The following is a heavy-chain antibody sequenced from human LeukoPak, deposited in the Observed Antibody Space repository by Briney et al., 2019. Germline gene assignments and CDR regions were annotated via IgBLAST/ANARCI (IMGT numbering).Heavy chain of an antibody. Sequence: ASETLSLTCAVSGGSISSYYWSWIRQPPGKGLEWIGYIYYSGSTNYNPSLKSRVTISVDTSKNQFSLKLSSVTAADTAVYYCARFRGTYCSGGSCFKYFDYWGQGTLVTVSS. CDR2: IYYSGST. CDR1: GGSISSYY. CDR3: ARFRGTYCSGGSCFKYFDY. D-gene: IGHD2-15*01. V-gene: IGHV4-59*12. J-gene: IGHJ4*02.